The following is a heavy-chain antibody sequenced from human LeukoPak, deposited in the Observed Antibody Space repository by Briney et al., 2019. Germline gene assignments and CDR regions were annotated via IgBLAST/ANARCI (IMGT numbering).Heavy chain of an antibody. Sequence: GGSLRLSCEVSGFTFSSYSMNWVRQAPGRGLEWVSYISDRGTTMKYAESVKGRFTISRDNAKNLLYLQMSSLRAEDTAVYYCATPREAGQVGYFYGMDVWGQGTTVTVSS. J-gene: IGHJ6*02. CDR1: GFTFSSYS. V-gene: IGHV3-21*06. CDR2: ISDRGTTM. CDR3: ATPREAGQVGYFYGMDV. D-gene: IGHD2-21*01.